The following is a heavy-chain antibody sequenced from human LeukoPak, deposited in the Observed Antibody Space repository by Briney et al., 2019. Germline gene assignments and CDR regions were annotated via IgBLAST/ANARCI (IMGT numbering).Heavy chain of an antibody. J-gene: IGHJ4*02. V-gene: IGHV3-21*01. Sequence: KTGGSLRLSCAASGFTFSSYSMNWVRQAPGKGLEWVSSISSSSSYIYYADSVKGRFTISRDNAKNSLYLQMNSLRAEDTAVYYCARELGSRSYYPNSFDYWGQGTLVTVSS. CDR2: ISSSSSYI. D-gene: IGHD3-10*01. CDR3: ARELGSRSYYPNSFDY. CDR1: GFTFSSYS.